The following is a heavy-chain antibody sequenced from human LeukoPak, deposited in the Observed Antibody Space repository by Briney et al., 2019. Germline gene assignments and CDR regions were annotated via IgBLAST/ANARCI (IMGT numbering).Heavy chain of an antibody. J-gene: IGHJ4*02. Sequence: PSETLSLPCTVSGGSLSSFYWSWIRQPPGKGREWIGYIYYSGSPNYNPSLKGRVTISVDTSKRQFSLELSSVTAADTAVYYCARNRGYYDSSGYYAVEYCGQGTLGTVSS. D-gene: IGHD3-22*01. CDR1: GGSLSSFY. CDR2: IYYSGSP. V-gene: IGHV4-59*01. CDR3: ARNRGYYDSSGYYAVEY.